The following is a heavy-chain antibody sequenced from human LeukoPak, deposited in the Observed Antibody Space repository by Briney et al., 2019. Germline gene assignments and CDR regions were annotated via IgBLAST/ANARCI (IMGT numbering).Heavy chain of an antibody. CDR3: TLLWSPTAGYFDY. J-gene: IGHJ4*02. CDR2: ISSSSSTI. CDR1: GFTFSSYS. Sequence: GGSLRLSCAAAGFTFSSYSMNWVRQAPGKGLEWVSYISSSSSTIYYADSVKGRFTISRDNAKNSLYLQMNSLRDEDTAVYYCTLLWSPTAGYFDYWGQGTLVTVSS. D-gene: IGHD2-21*01. V-gene: IGHV3-48*02.